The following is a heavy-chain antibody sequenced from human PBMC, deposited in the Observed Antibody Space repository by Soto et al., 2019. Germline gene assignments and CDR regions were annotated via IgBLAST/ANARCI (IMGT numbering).Heavy chain of an antibody. Sequence: QVQLQESGPGLVKPSGTLSLTCTVSGGSISRYYWSWIRQPPGKGLEWLAYMYHSGTTNYNPSLKSRVTISLDTSKNQVSLELRSVTAADTAVYYCASLTGDGIYWGQGTLVTVSS. CDR2: MYHSGTT. J-gene: IGHJ4*02. V-gene: IGHV4-59*08. CDR3: ASLTGDGIY. D-gene: IGHD7-27*01. CDR1: GGSISRYY.